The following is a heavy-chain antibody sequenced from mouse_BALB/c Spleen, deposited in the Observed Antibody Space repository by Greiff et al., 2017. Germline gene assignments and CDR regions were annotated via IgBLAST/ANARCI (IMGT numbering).Heavy chain of an antibody. J-gene: IGHJ4*01. CDR1: GYSITSGYY. Sequence: EVQLQESGPGLVKPSQSLSLTCSVTGYSITSGYYWNWIRQFPGNKLEWMGYISYDGSNNYNPSLKNRISITRDTSKNQFFLKLNSVTTEDTATYYCASNWDDYYAMDYWGQGTSVTVSS. V-gene: IGHV3-6*02. D-gene: IGHD4-1*01. CDR3: ASNWDDYYAMDY. CDR2: ISYDGSN.